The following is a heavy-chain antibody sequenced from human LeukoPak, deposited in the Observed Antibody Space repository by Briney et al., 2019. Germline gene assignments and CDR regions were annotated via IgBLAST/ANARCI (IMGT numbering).Heavy chain of an antibody. CDR3: ARGVVPAAVNWFDP. V-gene: IGHV3-74*01. J-gene: IGHJ5*02. CDR2: INSDGSST. Sequence: GGSLRLSCAASGFTFSSYWMHWVRQAPGKGLVWVSRINSDGSSTSYADSVKGRFTISRDNAKNTLYLQINSLRAEDTAVYYCARGVVPAAVNWFDPWGQGTLVTVSS. CDR1: GFTFSSYW. D-gene: IGHD2-2*01.